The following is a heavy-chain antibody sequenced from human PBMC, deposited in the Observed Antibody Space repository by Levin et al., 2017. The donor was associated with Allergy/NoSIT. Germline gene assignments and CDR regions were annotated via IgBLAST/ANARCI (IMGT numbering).Heavy chain of an antibody. CDR3: AAGGGGYDVDKFDY. CDR2: IVVGSGNT. D-gene: IGHD5-12*01. V-gene: IGHV1-58*02. Sequence: GASVKVSCKASGFTFTSSAMQWVRQARGQRLEWIGWIVVGSGNTNYAQKFQERVTITRDMSTSTAYMELSSLRSEDTAVYYCAAGGGGYDVDKFDYWGQGTLVTVSS. CDR1: GFTFTSSA. J-gene: IGHJ4*02.